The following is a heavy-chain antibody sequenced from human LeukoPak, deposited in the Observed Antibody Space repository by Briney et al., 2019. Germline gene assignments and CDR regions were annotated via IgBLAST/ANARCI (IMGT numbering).Heavy chain of an antibody. CDR2: ISYDGRDK. CDR1: GFTFSNYG. Sequence: GGSLRLSGAASGFTFSNYGMHWVRQAPGKGLEWVAVISYDGRDKYYADSVKGRFTISRDNSKNTVYLQMNSLRAEDTAVYYCAKEACGGRCVSDYFDYWGQGSLVTVSS. CDR3: AKEACGGRCVSDYFDY. J-gene: IGHJ4*02. D-gene: IGHD2-15*01. V-gene: IGHV3-30*18.